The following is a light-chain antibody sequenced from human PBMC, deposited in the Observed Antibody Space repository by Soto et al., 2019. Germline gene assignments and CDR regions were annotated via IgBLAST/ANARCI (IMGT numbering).Light chain of an antibody. CDR3: QQYGSSPRT. CDR1: QSVSSSY. V-gene: IGKV3-20*01. J-gene: IGKJ1*01. Sequence: EIVLTQSPGTLSLSQGERATFSCRASQSVSSSYIAWYQQKRGQAPRRLIYGASIRATGIPDRFSGSGSGTDFTLTISRLEPEDFAVYYCQQYGSSPRTFGQGTNVDI. CDR2: GAS.